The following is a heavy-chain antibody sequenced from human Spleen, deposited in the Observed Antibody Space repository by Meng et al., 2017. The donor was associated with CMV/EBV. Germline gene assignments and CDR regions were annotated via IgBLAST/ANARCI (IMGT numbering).Heavy chain of an antibody. D-gene: IGHD2-15*01. Sequence: GESLKISCVASGFTFSKYNMNWVRQAPGKGLEWVSYISRSRSSIYYADSVRGRFTISRDNAKNSLYLQMNSLRAEDTAVYYCENHPGVVLYHYGMDVWGQGTTVTVSS. CDR2: ISRSRSSI. CDR3: ENHPGVVLYHYGMDV. CDR1: GFTFSKYN. J-gene: IGHJ6*02. V-gene: IGHV3-48*04.